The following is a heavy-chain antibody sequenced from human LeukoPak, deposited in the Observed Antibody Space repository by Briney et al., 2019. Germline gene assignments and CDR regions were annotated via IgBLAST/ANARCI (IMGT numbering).Heavy chain of an antibody. D-gene: IGHD3-10*01. CDR3: ATESVWFGELSKGDAFDI. Sequence: ASVKVSCKVSGYTLTELSMHWVRQAPGKGLEWMGGFDPEDGETIYAQKFQGRVTMTEDTSTDTAYMELSSLRSEDTAVYYCATESVWFGELSKGDAFDIWGQGTMVTVSS. CDR2: FDPEDGET. V-gene: IGHV1-24*01. J-gene: IGHJ3*02. CDR1: GYTLTELS.